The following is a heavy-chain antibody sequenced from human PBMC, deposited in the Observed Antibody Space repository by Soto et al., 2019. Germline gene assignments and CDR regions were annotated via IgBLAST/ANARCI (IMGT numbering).Heavy chain of an antibody. V-gene: IGHV4-4*02. Sequence: PSETLSLTCAVSGASISSTHWWSWLRQPPGKGLEWIGEIYHSGTTDYNPSLKSRVTISVDTSKNQFSLKLTSVTAADTAVYYCARDKITGLFDYWGQGTPVT. J-gene: IGHJ4*02. D-gene: IGHD2-8*02. CDR2: IYHSGTT. CDR1: GASISSTHW. CDR3: ARDKITGLFDY.